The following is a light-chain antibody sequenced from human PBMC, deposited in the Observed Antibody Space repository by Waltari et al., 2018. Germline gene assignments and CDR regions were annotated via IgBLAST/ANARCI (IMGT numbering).Light chain of an antibody. V-gene: IGLV2-14*01. J-gene: IGLJ1*01. CDR2: EVS. Sequence: QSALTQPASVSGSPGQSITISCSGTDSDVGAYDFVSWYQQHPGKAPHLIIYEVSNRPSGSSNRFAASKSGNTASRTISGLQAEDEADYYCSSYTTSSAPGVFGTGTRVTVL. CDR1: DSDVGAYDF. CDR3: SSYTTSSAPGV.